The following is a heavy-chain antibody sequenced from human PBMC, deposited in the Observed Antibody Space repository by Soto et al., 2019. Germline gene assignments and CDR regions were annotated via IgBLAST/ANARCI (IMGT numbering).Heavy chain of an antibody. J-gene: IGHJ4*02. CDR2: IWYDGSDK. CDR1: GFTFSSYG. V-gene: IGHV3-33*01. D-gene: IGHD6-13*01. Sequence: QVELVESGGGVVQPGRSLRLSCAASGFTFSSYGMHWVRQAPGKGLDWVAVIWYDGSDKYYADSVKGRFTISRDNSRNTFYWKINGLRDGDRGVYSWAGAAAGNPPFTSGGKEPLVTV. CDR3: AGAAAGNPPFTS.